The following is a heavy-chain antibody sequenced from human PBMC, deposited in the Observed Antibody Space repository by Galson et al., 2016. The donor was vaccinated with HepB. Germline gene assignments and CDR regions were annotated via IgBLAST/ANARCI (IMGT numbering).Heavy chain of an antibody. V-gene: IGHV3-23*01. CDR3: AKDRGGRVYFYVVDV. J-gene: IGHJ6*02. D-gene: IGHD3-10*01. Sequence: SLRLSCAASGFAFGTYAMSWVRQAPGKGLEWVACIGPDGTQAHYADSVKGRFTISRDNFKNTLSLQINNLGGEDTAVYYCAKDRGGRVYFYVVDVWGQGTTVIVSS. CDR2: IGPDGTQA. CDR1: GFAFGTYA.